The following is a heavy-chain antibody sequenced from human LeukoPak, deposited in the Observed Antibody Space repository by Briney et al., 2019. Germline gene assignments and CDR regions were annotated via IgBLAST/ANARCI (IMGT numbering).Heavy chain of an antibody. D-gene: IGHD3-22*01. J-gene: IGHJ3*02. CDR2: ITPMFGAP. CDR3: AREITVIRGSRDALNI. V-gene: IGHV1-69*05. CDR1: GGTFGSYG. Sequence: ASVKVSCKASGGTFGSYGISWLRQAPGQGLEWMGGITPMFGAPKYAQKFQDRVAITTDVSTSTAYMELSRLRSEDTAVYYCAREITVIRGSRDALNIWGQGTMVTVSS.